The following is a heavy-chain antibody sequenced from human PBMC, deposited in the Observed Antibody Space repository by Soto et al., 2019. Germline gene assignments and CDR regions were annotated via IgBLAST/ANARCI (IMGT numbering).Heavy chain of an antibody. CDR3: ARGCGSGSYCPAYYYYIDV. D-gene: IGHD3-10*01. Sequence: EVQLVESGGGLVQPGGSLRLACAASGFTFSSYSMNWVRQAPGKGLEWVSYISSSSSTIYYADSVKGRFTISRDNAKNALYLQMKSLRAEDTAVYYCARGCGSGSYCPAYYYYIDVWGKGTTITVSS. CDR2: ISSSSSTI. CDR1: GFTFSSYS. J-gene: IGHJ6*03. V-gene: IGHV3-48*01.